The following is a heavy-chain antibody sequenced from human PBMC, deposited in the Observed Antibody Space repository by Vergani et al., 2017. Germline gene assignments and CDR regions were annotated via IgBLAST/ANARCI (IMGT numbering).Heavy chain of an antibody. CDR2: IYWNDDQ. J-gene: IGHJ6*03. V-gene: IGHV2-5*04. CDR3: VYRKTEGGTTGCFYPFYDYDSMDV. Sequence: QITLKESGPTLVKPTQTLTLTCTFSGFSLNTRGVSVAWIRQPPGKALDWLALIYWNDDQHYSPSLNNRVTITKDTSKNQVVLTMTNMDYVDTGTYYCVYRKTEGGTTGCFYPFYDYDSMDVWGKGTTVTVSS. D-gene: IGHD1-7*01. CDR1: GFSLNTRGVS.